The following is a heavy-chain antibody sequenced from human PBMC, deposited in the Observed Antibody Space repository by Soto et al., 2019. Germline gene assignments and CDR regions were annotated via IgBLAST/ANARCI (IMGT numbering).Heavy chain of an antibody. V-gene: IGHV3-73*01. CDR3: TRHGEVAVAGNFDY. CDR2: IRSKANSYAT. CDR1: GFTFSGSA. D-gene: IGHD6-19*01. Sequence: GGSLRLSCAASGFTFSGSAMHWVRQASGKGLEWVGRIRSKANSYATAYAASVKGRFTISRDDSKNTAYLQMNSLKTEDTAVYYCTRHGEVAVAGNFDYWGQGTLVTVSS. J-gene: IGHJ4*02.